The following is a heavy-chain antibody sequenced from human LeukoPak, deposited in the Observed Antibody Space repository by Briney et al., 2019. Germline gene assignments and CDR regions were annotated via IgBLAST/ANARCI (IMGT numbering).Heavy chain of an antibody. J-gene: IGHJ4*02. Sequence: QPGRSLRLSCTASGFTFGDYAMSWVRQAPGKGLEWVGFIRSKAYGGTTEYAASVKGRFTISRDDSKSIAYLQMNSLKTEDTAVYYCTRGPRYYDSSGYYYLDYWAREPWSPSPQ. CDR3: TRGPRYYDSSGYYYLDY. CDR2: IRSKAYGGTT. D-gene: IGHD3-22*01. CDR1: GFTFGDYA. V-gene: IGHV3-49*04.